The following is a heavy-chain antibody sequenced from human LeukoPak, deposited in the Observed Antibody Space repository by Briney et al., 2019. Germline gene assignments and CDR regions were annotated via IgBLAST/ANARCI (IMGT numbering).Heavy chain of an antibody. D-gene: IGHD3-3*01. J-gene: IGHJ4*02. V-gene: IGHV3-23*01. CDR1: GFTFSSYA. CDR2: ISGSVGST. CDR3: ASVDYDFWSGVFDY. Sequence: GGSLRLSCGASGFTFSSYAMSWVRQAPGKGLEWVSAISGSVGSTYYADSVKGRFTISRDNSKNTLYLQMNSLRADDTAVYYCASVDYDFWSGVFDYWGQGTLVTVSS.